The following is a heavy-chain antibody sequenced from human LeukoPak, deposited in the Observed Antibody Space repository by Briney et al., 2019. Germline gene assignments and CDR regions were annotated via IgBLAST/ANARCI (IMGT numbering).Heavy chain of an antibody. J-gene: IGHJ3*02. CDR1: GFTFSDYY. CDR2: ISSSGSTI. D-gene: IGHD2-2*01. CDR3: ARVGYCSSTSCYGAAFDI. V-gene: IGHV3-11*01. Sequence: GGSLRLSCAASGFTFSDYYMSWIRQAPGKGLEWVSYISSSGSTIYYADSVKGRFTISRDNAKNSLYLQMNSLRAEDTAVYYCARVGYCSSTSCYGAAFDIWGQGTMVTVSS.